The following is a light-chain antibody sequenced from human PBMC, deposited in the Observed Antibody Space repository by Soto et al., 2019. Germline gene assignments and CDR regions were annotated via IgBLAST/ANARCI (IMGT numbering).Light chain of an antibody. Sequence: QSVLTQPPSASGSPGQSVTISCTGTSSDVGGYDCVSWYQQHPGKAPKLMIYEVSKRPSGVPDRFSGSKSGNMASLTVSGLQAEDEADYYGRRYARSNNFVLATGPKGTV. CDR1: SSDVGGYDC. CDR3: RRYARSNNFV. V-gene: IGLV2-8*01. CDR2: EVS. J-gene: IGLJ1*01.